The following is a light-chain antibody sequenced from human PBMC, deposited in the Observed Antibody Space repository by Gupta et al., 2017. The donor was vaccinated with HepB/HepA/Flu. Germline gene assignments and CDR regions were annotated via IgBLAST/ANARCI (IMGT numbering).Light chain of an antibody. J-gene: IGKJ1*01. Sequence: DIPMTQSPSTLSASGGGRVTITCRASQSMSSWLAWYQQKPGKAPKLLIYLASSLESGVPSRFSGSGSETEFTLTVSGLQPDDFATYYCQQYNSYPRTFGQGTKVEIK. V-gene: IGKV1-5*03. CDR3: QQYNSYPRT. CDR1: QSMSSW. CDR2: LAS.